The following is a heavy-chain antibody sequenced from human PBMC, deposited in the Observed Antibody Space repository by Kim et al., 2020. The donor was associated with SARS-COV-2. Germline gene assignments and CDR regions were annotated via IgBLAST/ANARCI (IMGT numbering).Heavy chain of an antibody. CDR1: GGSISSYY. D-gene: IGHD3-22*01. V-gene: IGHV4-59*08. CDR3: ARLRRGGGYSSGYYLKASYYYYGMDV. CDR2: IYYSGST. J-gene: IGHJ6*02. Sequence: SETLSLTCTVSGGSISSYYWSWIRQPPGKGLEWIGYIYYSGSTNYNPSLKSRVTISVDTSKNQFSLKLSSVTAADTAVYYCARLRRGGGYSSGYYLKASYYYYGMDVWGQGTTVTVSS.